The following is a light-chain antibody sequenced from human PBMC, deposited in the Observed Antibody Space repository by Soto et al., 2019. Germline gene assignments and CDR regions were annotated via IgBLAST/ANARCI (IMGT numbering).Light chain of an antibody. V-gene: IGKV1-39*01. CDR1: QSISSN. Sequence: DIQMTQSPSSLPASVGDRVTITCRASQSISSNLNWYQQRPGKAPELLIFAASSLQSGVPSRFSGSGSGTDFTLTISSLQPADFATYYCQQSYSTPFPFGPGTKVDLK. J-gene: IGKJ3*01. CDR3: QQSYSTPFP. CDR2: AAS.